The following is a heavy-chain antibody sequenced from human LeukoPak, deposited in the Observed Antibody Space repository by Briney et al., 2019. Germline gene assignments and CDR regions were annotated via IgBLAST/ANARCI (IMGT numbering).Heavy chain of an antibody. J-gene: IGHJ2*01. CDR1: GFTASTYY. D-gene: IGHD3-3*02. V-gene: IGHV3-53*01. Sequence: GGSLRLSWAASGFTASTYYMNWVRHAPGKGLEWVSIIYSGGTTYYADSVKGRFTISRDTSKNTLSLQMNSLRAEDTAVYFCARVGDHFHWNLDLWGRGTLVTVSS. CDR2: IYSGGTT. CDR3: ARVGDHFHWNLDL.